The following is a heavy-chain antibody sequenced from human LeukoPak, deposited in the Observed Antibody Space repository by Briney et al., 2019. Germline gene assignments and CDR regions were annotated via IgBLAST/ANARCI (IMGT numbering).Heavy chain of an antibody. CDR3: AKDRGDLYSNYYYYYGLDV. CDR1: GFMFHDYA. CDR2: ISGDGGST. V-gene: IGHV3-43*02. D-gene: IGHD4-11*01. J-gene: IGHJ6*02. Sequence: GGSLRLSCAAPGFMFHDYAIHWVRQAPGKGLEWVSLISGDGGSTYYADSVKGRFTISRDNSKNSLYLQMNSLRTEDTALYYCAKDRGDLYSNYYYYYGLDVWGQGTTVTVSS.